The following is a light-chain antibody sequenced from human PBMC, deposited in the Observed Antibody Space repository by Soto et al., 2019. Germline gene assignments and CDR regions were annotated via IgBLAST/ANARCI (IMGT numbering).Light chain of an antibody. CDR1: QSVLYSSNNKNY. V-gene: IGKV4-1*01. Sequence: DIVMTQSPDSLAVSLGERATINCKPSQSVLYSSNNKNYLAWYQQKPGQPPKALIYWASTRESGVPDRFSGSGSGTDFTLTISSLQAEDVAVYYCQQYFSAPLTFGGGTKVDIK. CDR3: QQYFSAPLT. J-gene: IGKJ4*01. CDR2: WAS.